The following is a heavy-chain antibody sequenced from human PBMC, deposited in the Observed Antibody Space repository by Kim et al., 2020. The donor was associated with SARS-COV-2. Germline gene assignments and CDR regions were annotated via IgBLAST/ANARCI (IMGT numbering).Heavy chain of an antibody. J-gene: IGHJ6*02. D-gene: IGHD6-19*01. CDR3: AREGYSSGWYALHYYGMDV. Sequence: GGSLRLSCAASGFTFSSYAMHWVRQAPGKGLEWVAVISYDGSNKYYADSVKGRFTISRDNSKNTLYLQMNSLRAEDTAVYYCAREGYSSGWYALHYYGMDVWGQGTTVTVSS. CDR1: GFTFSSYA. CDR2: ISYDGSNK. V-gene: IGHV3-30*04.